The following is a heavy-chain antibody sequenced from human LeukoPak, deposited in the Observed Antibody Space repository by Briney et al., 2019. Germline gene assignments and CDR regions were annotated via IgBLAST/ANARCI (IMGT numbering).Heavy chain of an antibody. J-gene: IGHJ5*02. D-gene: IGHD2-2*02. V-gene: IGHV3-7*05. CDR2: IKPDGREQ. CDR3: ARSQSYTFDP. Sequence: GGSLRLSCAASGFTFSNAWMTWVRQAPGTGLEWLANIKPDGREQYYVDSVKGRFTISRDNAKNSLYLQMNSLSAGDTAVYYCARSQSYTFDPWGQGTLVTVSS. CDR1: GFTFSNAW.